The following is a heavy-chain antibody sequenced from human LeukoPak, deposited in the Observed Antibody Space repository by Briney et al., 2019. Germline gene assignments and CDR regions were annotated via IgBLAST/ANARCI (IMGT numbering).Heavy chain of an antibody. Sequence: PGGSLRLSCAASGFTFSDAWMSWVRQAPGKGPEWIGEIYHSGTTNYNPSLKSRVTISVDKSMNQFSLKLSSVTAADTAVYYCARKTAYYYDSGSYYFPDYWGQGTLVTVSS. CDR2: IYHSGTT. J-gene: IGHJ4*02. CDR3: ARKTAYYYDSGSYYFPDY. V-gene: IGHV4-4*02. CDR1: GFTFSDAW. D-gene: IGHD3-10*01.